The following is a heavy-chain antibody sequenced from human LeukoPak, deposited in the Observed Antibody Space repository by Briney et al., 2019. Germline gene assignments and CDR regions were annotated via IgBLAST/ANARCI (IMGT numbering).Heavy chain of an antibody. J-gene: IGHJ5*02. CDR3: AKDRYSYGYAQLGNWFDP. CDR2: ISGSGGST. CDR1: GFTFSSYA. D-gene: IGHD5-18*01. V-gene: IGHV3-23*01. Sequence: QPGGSLRLSCAASGFTFSSYAMSWVRQAPGKGLEWVSAISGSGGSTYYADSVKGRFTISRDNSKNTLYLQMNSLRAEDTAVYYCAKDRYSYGYAQLGNWFDPWGQGTLVTVSS.